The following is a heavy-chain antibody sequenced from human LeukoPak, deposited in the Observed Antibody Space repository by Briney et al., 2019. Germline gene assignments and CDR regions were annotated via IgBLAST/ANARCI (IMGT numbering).Heavy chain of an antibody. CDR1: GGSISRYY. Sequence: PSETLSLTCTVSGGSISRYYWSWIRQPPGKGLEWIGYIYYSGSTSYNPSLKSRVTMSVDTSKNQFSLKLSSLTAADTAVYYFARATNSGWYNDYWGQGTLVTVSS. CDR3: ARATNSGWYNDY. CDR2: IYYSGST. J-gene: IGHJ4*02. V-gene: IGHV4-59*01. D-gene: IGHD6-19*01.